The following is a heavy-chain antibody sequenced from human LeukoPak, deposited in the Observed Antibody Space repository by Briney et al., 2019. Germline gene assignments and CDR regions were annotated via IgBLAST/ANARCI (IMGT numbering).Heavy chain of an antibody. V-gene: IGHV3-23*01. D-gene: IGHD3-22*01. CDR2: ISGSGGST. J-gene: IGHJ4*02. CDR3: AKVILYYDSSGSKRYYFDY. CDR1: GFTFSSYA. Sequence: GGSLRLSCAASGFTFSSYAMSWVRQAPGKGLEWVSAISGSGGSTYYADSVKGRFTISRDNSKNTLYLQRNSLRAEDTAVYYCAKVILYYDSSGSKRYYFDYWGQGTLVTVSS.